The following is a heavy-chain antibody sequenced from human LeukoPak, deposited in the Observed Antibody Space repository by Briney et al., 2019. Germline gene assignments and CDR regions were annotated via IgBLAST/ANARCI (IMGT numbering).Heavy chain of an antibody. Sequence: PGGSLRLSCAASGFTFDDYAMHWVRQAPGKGLEWVSGISWNSGSIGYADSVKGRFTISRDNAKNSLYLQMNSLRAEDTALYYCAKSAGRLTFYYGMDVWGQGTTVTVSS. D-gene: IGHD3-16*01. CDR3: AKSAGRLTFYYGMDV. V-gene: IGHV3-9*01. CDR1: GFTFDDYA. J-gene: IGHJ6*02. CDR2: ISWNSGSI.